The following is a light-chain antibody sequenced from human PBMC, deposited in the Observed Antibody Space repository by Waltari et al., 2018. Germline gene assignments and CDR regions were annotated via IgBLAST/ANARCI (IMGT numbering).Light chain of an antibody. J-gene: IGLJ2*01. CDR2: DVS. Sequence: QSALTQPASVSGSPGQSITISCTGTSSDVGAYNYVSWYQQHPDKAPKLIIYDVSYRPAVFSNRFSCSKSGTAASLTSSGLQTEDDADYYCSSYTTTSTRLFGGGTKLTV. CDR1: SSDVGAYNY. V-gene: IGLV2-14*03. CDR3: SSYTTTSTRL.